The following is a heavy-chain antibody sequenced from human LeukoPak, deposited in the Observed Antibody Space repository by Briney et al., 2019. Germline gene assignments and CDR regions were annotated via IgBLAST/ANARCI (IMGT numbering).Heavy chain of an antibody. V-gene: IGHV3-53*01. CDR2: IYSAGHT. CDR3: ARGIYGPYYFDS. Sequence: GGSLRLSCAASGFTVTTYYMSWVRQAPGKGLEWISVIYSAGHTYYADSVKGRFAISRDNSNNTLYLQMNSLRAEDTAVYYCARGIYGPYYFDSWGQGTLDTVSS. D-gene: IGHD2/OR15-2a*01. CDR1: GFTVTTYY. J-gene: IGHJ4*02.